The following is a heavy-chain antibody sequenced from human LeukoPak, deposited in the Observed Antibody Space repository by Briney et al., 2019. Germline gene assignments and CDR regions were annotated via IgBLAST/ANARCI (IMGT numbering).Heavy chain of an antibody. V-gene: IGHV4-34*01. J-gene: IGHJ4*02. CDR3: ATRLWGIAAAGTLGENYYFDY. Sequence: PSETLSLTCAVYGGSFSGYYWSWIRQPPGKGLEWIGEINHSGSTNYNPSLKSRVTISVDTSKNQFSLKLSSVTAADTAVYYYATRLWGIAAAGTLGENYYFDYWGQGTLVTVSS. CDR2: INHSGST. CDR1: GGSFSGYY. D-gene: IGHD6-13*01.